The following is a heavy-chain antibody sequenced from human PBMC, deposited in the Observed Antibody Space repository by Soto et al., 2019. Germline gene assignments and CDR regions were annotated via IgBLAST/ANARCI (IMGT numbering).Heavy chain of an antibody. Sequence: EVQLVESGGGLVEPGESLRLSCAASGFTFNNAWMSWVRQAPGKGLEWVGRIKSRSDGGTTDYAAPVKGRFTISRDDSKNTLSLQMNSLKTDDTAVYYCTTGTAVAKYYFDYWGQGTLVTVSS. D-gene: IGHD5-18*01. CDR3: TTGTAVAKYYFDY. CDR2: IKSRSDGGTT. CDR1: GFTFNNAW. J-gene: IGHJ4*02. V-gene: IGHV3-15*01.